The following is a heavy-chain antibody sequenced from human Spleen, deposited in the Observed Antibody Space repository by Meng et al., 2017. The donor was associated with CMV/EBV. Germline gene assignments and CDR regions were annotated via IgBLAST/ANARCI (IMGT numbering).Heavy chain of an antibody. CDR1: GFTFSSYA. D-gene: IGHD3-3*01. CDR2: ISGSGGST. CDR3: ARGGSTFGVVIIRN. Sequence: GESLKISCAASGFTFSSYAMSWVRQAPGKGLEWVSAISGSGGSTYYADSVKGRFTISRDNSKNTLYLQMNSLRAEDTAVYYCARGGSTFGVVIIRNWGQGTLVTVSS. V-gene: IGHV3-23*01. J-gene: IGHJ4*02.